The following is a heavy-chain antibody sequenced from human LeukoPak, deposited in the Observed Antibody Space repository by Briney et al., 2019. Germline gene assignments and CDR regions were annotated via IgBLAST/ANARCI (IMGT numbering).Heavy chain of an antibody. CDR2: ISSGSSTI. CDR3: ARGGLEWLSY. D-gene: IGHD6-19*01. V-gene: IGHV3-48*02. CDR1: GFNFRIYS. J-gene: IGHJ4*02. Sequence: GGSLRLSCAASGFNFRIYSMNWVRQAPGKGLEWVSYISSGSSTIYYAHSLKGRFTISRDNAKNSLYLQMNSLRDEDTAVYYCARGGLEWLSYWGQGTLVTVSP.